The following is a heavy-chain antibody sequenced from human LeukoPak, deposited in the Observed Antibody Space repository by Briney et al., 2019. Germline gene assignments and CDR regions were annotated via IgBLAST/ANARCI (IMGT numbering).Heavy chain of an antibody. V-gene: IGHV3-74*01. J-gene: IGHJ4*02. CDR1: GFTFSSSA. Sequence: PGGSLRLSCVASGFTFSSSAMSWVRQAPGKGLVWVARINNDGSSTSYADSVKGRFTISRDNAKKTLYLQMNSLRAEDTAVYYCARTITGHYPKDWGQGTLVTVSS. CDR3: ARTITGHYPKD. CDR2: INNDGSST. D-gene: IGHD1-20*01.